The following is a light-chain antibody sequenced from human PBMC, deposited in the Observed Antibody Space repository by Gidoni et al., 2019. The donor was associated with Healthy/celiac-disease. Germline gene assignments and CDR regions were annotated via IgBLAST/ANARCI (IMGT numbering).Light chain of an antibody. CDR3: QQYNNWPPIT. Sequence: EIVMTQSPATLSVSPGERATFSCRASQSVSSNLAWYQQTPGQAPRLLIYGASTRATGIPARFSGSGSGTEFTLTISSLQSEDFAVYYCQQYNNWPPITFDQGTRLEIK. V-gene: IGKV3-15*01. CDR1: QSVSSN. CDR2: GAS. J-gene: IGKJ5*01.